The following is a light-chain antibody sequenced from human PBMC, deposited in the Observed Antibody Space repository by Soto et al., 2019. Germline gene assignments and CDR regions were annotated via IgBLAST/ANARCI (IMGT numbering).Light chain of an antibody. CDR1: QGISNY. CDR2: AAS. Sequence: DIQMTQSPSSLSASVGDRVTITCRASQGISNYLAWYQQKPGKVPKLLIYAASTLQSGVPSRFSGSGSGTDFTLTISSLQPEDVATNYCQKYNSAPPGVTFGQGTKVEIK. J-gene: IGKJ1*01. V-gene: IGKV1-27*01. CDR3: QKYNSAPPGVT.